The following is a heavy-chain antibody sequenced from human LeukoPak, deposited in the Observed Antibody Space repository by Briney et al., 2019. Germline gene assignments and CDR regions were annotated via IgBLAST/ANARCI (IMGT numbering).Heavy chain of an antibody. D-gene: IGHD3-22*01. J-gene: IGHJ4*02. CDR1: GFTFSSYA. Sequence: AGGSLRLFCAASGFTFSSYAMSWVRQAPGKGLEWVSAISGSGGSTYYADSVKGRFTISRDNSKNTLYLQMNSLRAEDTAVYYCATYPYYYDSSGSLSYYFDYWGQGTLVTVSS. CDR3: ATYPYYYDSSGSLSYYFDY. V-gene: IGHV3-23*01. CDR2: ISGSGGST.